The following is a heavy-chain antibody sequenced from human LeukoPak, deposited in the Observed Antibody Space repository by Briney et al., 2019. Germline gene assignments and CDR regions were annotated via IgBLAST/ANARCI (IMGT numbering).Heavy chain of an antibody. Sequence: GGSLRLSCAASGFAFSSYAMSWVRQTPGKGLEWVSAISGGGGSTYYADSVKGRFTISRDNSKDMLYLQMNSLRAEDTAVYYCAKDKRGGPYGVDYWGQGTLVTVSS. J-gene: IGHJ4*02. V-gene: IGHV3-23*01. D-gene: IGHD2-8*01. CDR3: AKDKRGGPYGVDY. CDR1: GFAFSSYA. CDR2: ISGGGGST.